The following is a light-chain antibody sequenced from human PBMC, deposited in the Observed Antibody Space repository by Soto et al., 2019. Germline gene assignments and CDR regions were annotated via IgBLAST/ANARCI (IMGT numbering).Light chain of an antibody. CDR1: SSDVGGYNY. J-gene: IGLJ2*01. Sequence: QSALTQPASVSGSPGQSITISCTGTSSDVGGYNYVSWYQQYPGKAPKLVISDVSNRPSGVSNRFSGSKSGNTASLTISGLQAEDEADYYCSSYTSSSTLVFGGGTKVTVL. V-gene: IGLV2-14*03. CDR2: DVS. CDR3: SSYTSSSTLV.